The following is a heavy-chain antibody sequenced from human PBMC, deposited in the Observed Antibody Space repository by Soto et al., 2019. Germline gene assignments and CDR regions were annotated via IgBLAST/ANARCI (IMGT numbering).Heavy chain of an antibody. D-gene: IGHD4-17*01. Sequence: GGSLRLSCAASGFTFDDYAMHWVRQAPGKGLEWVSGISWNSGSIGYADSVKGRFTISRDNAKNSLYLQMNSLRAEDTALYYCAKGAATVTEPSSYWGQGTLVTVSS. CDR2: ISWNSGSI. CDR1: GFTFDDYA. J-gene: IGHJ4*02. CDR3: AKGAATVTEPSSY. V-gene: IGHV3-9*01.